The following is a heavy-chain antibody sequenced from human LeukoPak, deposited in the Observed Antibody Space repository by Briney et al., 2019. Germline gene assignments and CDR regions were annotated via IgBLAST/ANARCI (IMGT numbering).Heavy chain of an antibody. CDR1: GYTFTGYY. CDR2: INPNSGGR. D-gene: IGHD3-10*01. Sequence: GASVKVSCKASGYTFTGYYMHCVRQAPGQGLEWMGWINPNSGGRNYAQKFQGRVTMTRDTSISTASMELSRLRSDDTDVYYCARGYRFTMVRGVIITMSRFDPWGQGKLVTVSS. CDR3: ARGYRFTMVRGVIITMSRFDP. V-gene: IGHV1-2*02. J-gene: IGHJ5*02.